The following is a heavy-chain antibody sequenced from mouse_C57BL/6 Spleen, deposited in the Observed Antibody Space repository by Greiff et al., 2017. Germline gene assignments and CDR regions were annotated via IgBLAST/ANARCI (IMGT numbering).Heavy chain of an antibody. CDR2: ISDGGSYT. Sequence: EVQVVESGGGLVKPGGSLKLSCAASGFTFSSYAMSWVRQTPEKRLEWVATISDGGSYTYYPDNVKGRFTISRDNAKNNLYLQMSHLKSEDTAMYYCARDLYYDYDGRFAYGGQGTLVTVSA. J-gene: IGHJ3*01. CDR1: GFTFSSYA. CDR3: ARDLYYDYDGRFAY. V-gene: IGHV5-4*01. D-gene: IGHD2-4*01.